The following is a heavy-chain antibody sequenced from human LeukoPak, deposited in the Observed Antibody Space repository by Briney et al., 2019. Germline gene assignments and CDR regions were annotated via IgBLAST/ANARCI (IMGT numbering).Heavy chain of an antibody. J-gene: IGHJ5*02. CDR2: IIPIFGTA. CDR1: GGTFSSYA. D-gene: IGHD6-13*01. Sequence: ASVKVSCKASGGTFSSYAISWVRQAPGQGLEWMGGIIPIFGTANYAQKFQGRVTITADESTSTAYMELSSLRSEDTAVYYCAREGPIAAAGDNWFDPWGQGTLVTVSS. V-gene: IGHV1-69*13. CDR3: AREGPIAAAGDNWFDP.